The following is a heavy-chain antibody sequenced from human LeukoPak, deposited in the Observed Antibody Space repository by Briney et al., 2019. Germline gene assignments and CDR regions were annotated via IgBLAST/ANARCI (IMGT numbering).Heavy chain of an antibody. CDR3: AKGRSAVLLWFGEFS. V-gene: IGHV3-23*01. CDR1: GFTFSSYA. CDR2: ISGSGGST. Sequence: PGGSLRLSCAASGFTFSSYAMSWVRQAPGKGLEWVSAISGSGGSTYYADSVKGRFTISRDNSMNTLYLQMNSLRAEDTAVYYCAKGRSAVLLWFGEFSWGQGTLVTVSS. J-gene: IGHJ5*02. D-gene: IGHD3-10*01.